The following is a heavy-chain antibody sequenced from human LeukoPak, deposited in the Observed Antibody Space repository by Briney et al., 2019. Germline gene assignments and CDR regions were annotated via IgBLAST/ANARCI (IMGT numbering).Heavy chain of an antibody. V-gene: IGHV3-30*02. CDR3: AKEYCSSTSCYFHYYYYMDV. Sequence: GGSLRLSCAASGFTFSSYGMHWVRQAPGKGLEWVAFIRYDGSNKYYADSVKGRFTISRDNSKNTLYLQMNSLRAEDTAVYYCAKEYCSSTSCYFHYYYYMDVWGKGTTVTVSS. CDR2: IRYDGSNK. J-gene: IGHJ6*03. CDR1: GFTFSSYG. D-gene: IGHD2-2*01.